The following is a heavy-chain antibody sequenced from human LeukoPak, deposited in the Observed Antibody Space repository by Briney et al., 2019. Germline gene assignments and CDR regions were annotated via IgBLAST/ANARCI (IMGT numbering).Heavy chain of an antibody. Sequence: GASVKVSCKASGYTFTGYYMHWVRQAPGQGLEWMGWINPNSGGTNYAQKFQGRVTMTRDTSISTAYMELSRLRSDDTAVYYCAREMYSGSYGGNDYWGQGTLVTVSS. CDR1: GYTFTGYY. CDR2: INPNSGGT. V-gene: IGHV1-2*02. J-gene: IGHJ4*02. CDR3: AREMYSGSYGGNDY. D-gene: IGHD1-26*01.